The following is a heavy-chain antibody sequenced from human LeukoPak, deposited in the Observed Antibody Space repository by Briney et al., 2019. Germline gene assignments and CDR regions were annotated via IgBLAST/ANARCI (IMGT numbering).Heavy chain of an antibody. CDR1: GFTFNQYW. Sequence: GGSLRLSCAASGFTFNQYWMHWVRQAPGAGREGVARLKTDGSRTNYADSVKGRFTLSRHHARNTVYLQMHSLSAEDTAVYYCSRDRPGSNSLDYWGQGPLVTVSS. CDR3: SRDRPGSNSLDY. J-gene: IGHJ4*02. D-gene: IGHD4-11*01. CDR2: LKTDGSRT. V-gene: IGHV3-74*01.